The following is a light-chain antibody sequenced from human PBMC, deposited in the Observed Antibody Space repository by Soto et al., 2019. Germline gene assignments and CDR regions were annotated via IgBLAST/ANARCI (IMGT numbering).Light chain of an antibody. J-gene: IGKJ1*01. CDR1: ESISGW. V-gene: IGKV1-5*01. CDR3: QQYNNYPRT. Sequence: DIEMTQSPSTLSASIGDGVTITCRASESISGWLAWYQQQPGKAPKLLIYDASNLESGVPSRFSGSGSGTKFTLAISSLQPDDFATYYCQQYNNYPRTFGQGTKVDIK. CDR2: DAS.